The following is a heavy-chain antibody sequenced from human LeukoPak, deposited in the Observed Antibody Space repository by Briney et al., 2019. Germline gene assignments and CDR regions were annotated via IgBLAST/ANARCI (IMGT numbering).Heavy chain of an antibody. V-gene: IGHV3-30-3*01. CDR1: GFTFSSYA. D-gene: IGHD3-16*02. CDR3: ARASPDLSLFDP. CDR2: ISYDGSNK. J-gene: IGHJ5*02. Sequence: PGRSLGLSCAASGFTFSSYAMHWVRQAPGKGLEWVAVISYDGSNKYYADSVKGRFTISRDNSKNTLYLQMNSLRAEDTAVYYCARASPDLSLFDPWGQGTLVTVSP.